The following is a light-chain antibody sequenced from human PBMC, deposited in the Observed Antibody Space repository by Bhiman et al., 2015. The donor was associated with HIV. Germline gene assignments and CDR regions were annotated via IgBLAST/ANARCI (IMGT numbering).Light chain of an antibody. J-gene: IGLJ3*02. CDR1: RSDIGNYGY. V-gene: IGLV2-14*03. CDR3: AAWDDSSLV. Sequence: QPASVSGSPGESITISCTGTRSDIGNYGYVSWYQQHPGRAPKLMVYDVTKRPSGVPDRFSGSKSGTSASLAISGLQSEDEADYYCAAWDDSSLVFGGGTKLTVL. CDR2: DVT.